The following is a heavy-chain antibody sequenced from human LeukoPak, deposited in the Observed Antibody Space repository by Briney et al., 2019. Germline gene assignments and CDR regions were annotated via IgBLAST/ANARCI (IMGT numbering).Heavy chain of an antibody. CDR2: ISYDGSNK. D-gene: IGHD5-24*01. Sequence: GGSLRLSCAASGFTFSSYGMHWVRQAPGKGLEWVAVISYDGSNKYYADSVKGRFTISRDNSKNTLYLQMNSLRAEDTAVYYCAKGEIEMATIDEGDYFDYWGQGTLVTVSS. CDR3: AKGEIEMATIDEGDYFDY. CDR1: GFTFSSYG. J-gene: IGHJ4*02. V-gene: IGHV3-30*18.